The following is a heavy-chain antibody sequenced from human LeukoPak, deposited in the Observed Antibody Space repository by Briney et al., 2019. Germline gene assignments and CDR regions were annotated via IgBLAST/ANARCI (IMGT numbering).Heavy chain of an antibody. CDR3: ARDEAAAGTVALNWFDP. J-gene: IGHJ5*02. CDR1: GGTFSSYA. V-gene: IGHV1-69*04. CDR2: IIPILGIA. D-gene: IGHD6-13*01. Sequence: SVKVSCKASGGTFSSYAISWVRQAPGQGLEWMGRIIPILGIANYAQKFQGRVTITADKSTSTAYMELSSLRPEDTAVYYCARDEAAAGTVALNWFDPWGQGTLVTVSS.